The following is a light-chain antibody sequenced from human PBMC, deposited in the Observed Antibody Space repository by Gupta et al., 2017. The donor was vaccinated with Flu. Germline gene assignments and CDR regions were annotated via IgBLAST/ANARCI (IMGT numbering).Light chain of an antibody. Sequence: QSVLSQPPSASGTPGPTIFISGYGTSSNIGPNSVNWYQQVAGAAPRLLVYSSNQRPSGVPGRFSGSKSGTAASLAIYGLQSEDEAHYYCAVWDDGLDGVLFGGGTKVTVL. J-gene: IGLJ2*01. CDR2: SSN. V-gene: IGLV1-44*01. CDR3: AVWDDGLDGVL. CDR1: SSNIGPNS.